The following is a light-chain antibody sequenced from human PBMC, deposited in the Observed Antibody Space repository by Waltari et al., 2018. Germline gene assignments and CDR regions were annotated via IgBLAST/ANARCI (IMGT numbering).Light chain of an antibody. J-gene: IGLJ1*01. CDR3: TSYAGINNLV. CDR2: EVN. CDR1: SNDVAGYNY. Sequence: QSALTQPHSASGSPGPSVTISCTGSSNDVAGYNYVSWYQQYPGKVPKLLIYEVNKRPSGVPDRFSGSKSGNTASLTVSGLQAEDEATYYCTSYAGINNLVFGTGTKVTVL. V-gene: IGLV2-8*01.